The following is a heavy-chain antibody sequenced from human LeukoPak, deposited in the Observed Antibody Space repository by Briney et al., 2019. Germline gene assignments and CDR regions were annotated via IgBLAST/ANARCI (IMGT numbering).Heavy chain of an antibody. CDR3: ARARIAVAATED. CDR1: GGSFSGYY. CDR2: INHSGST. V-gene: IGHV4-34*01. D-gene: IGHD6-19*01. J-gene: IGHJ4*02. Sequence: SETLSLTCAVYGGSFSGYYWSWIRQPPGKGLEWIGEINHSGSTNYNPSLKSRITISVEPSKNQFSLKLSSVTAADTAVYYCARARIAVAATEDWGQGTLVTVSS.